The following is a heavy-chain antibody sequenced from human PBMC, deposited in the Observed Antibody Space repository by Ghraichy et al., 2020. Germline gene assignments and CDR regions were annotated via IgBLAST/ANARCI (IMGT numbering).Heavy chain of an antibody. J-gene: IGHJ5*02. CDR2: INHSGST. V-gene: IGHV4-34*01. D-gene: IGHD3-3*01. Sequence: SETLSLTCAVYGGSFSGYYWSWIRQPPGKGLEWIGEINHSGSTNYNPSLKSRVTISVDTSKNQFSLKLSSVTAADTAVYYCARDKNLGQTYYDFWSGSYWFDPWGQGTLVTVSS. CDR1: GGSFSGYY. CDR3: ARDKNLGQTYYDFWSGSYWFDP.